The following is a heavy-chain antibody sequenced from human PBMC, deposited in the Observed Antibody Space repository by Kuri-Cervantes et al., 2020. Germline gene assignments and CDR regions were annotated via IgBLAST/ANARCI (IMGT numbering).Heavy chain of an antibody. D-gene: IGHD3-22*01. J-gene: IGHJ4*02. CDR3: AREGSYYYDSSGYGDY. Sequence: GESLKISCAASGFTFSSYAMHWIRQAPGKGPEWVAVISYDGSNKYYADSVKGRFTISRDNSKNTLYLQMNSLRAEDTAVYYCAREGSYYYDSSGYGDYWGQGTLVTVSS. V-gene: IGHV3-30-3*01. CDR2: ISYDGSNK. CDR1: GFTFSSYA.